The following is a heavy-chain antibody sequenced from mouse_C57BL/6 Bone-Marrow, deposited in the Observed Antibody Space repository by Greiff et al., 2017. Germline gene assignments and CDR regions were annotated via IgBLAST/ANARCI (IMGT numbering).Heavy chain of an antibody. CDR3: ARGTTVVEGDYAMDY. V-gene: IGHV2-9-1*01. CDR1: GFSLTSYA. CDR2: IWTGGGT. D-gene: IGHD1-1*01. J-gene: IGHJ4*01. Sequence: VMLVESGPGLVAPSQSLSITCTVSGFSLTSYAISWVRQPPGKGLEWLGVIWTGGGTNYNSALKSRLSISKDNSKSQVFLKMNSLQTDDTARYYCARGTTVVEGDYAMDYWGQGTSVTVSS.